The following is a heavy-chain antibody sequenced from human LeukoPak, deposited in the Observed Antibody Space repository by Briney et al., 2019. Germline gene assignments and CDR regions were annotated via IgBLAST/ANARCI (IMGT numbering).Heavy chain of an antibody. V-gene: IGHV3-23*01. D-gene: IGHD1-1*01. CDR2: ISGSGDTT. J-gene: IGHJ2*01. Sequence: GSLRLSCAGSGFIFSTYAMTWVRQAPGKGLEWVSGISGSGDTTYYADSVKGRFTISRDNSKNTLYLQMSSLRAEDTAVYYCAKDASNYFWYLDLWGRGTLVTVSS. CDR3: AKDASNYFWYLDL. CDR1: GFIFSTYA.